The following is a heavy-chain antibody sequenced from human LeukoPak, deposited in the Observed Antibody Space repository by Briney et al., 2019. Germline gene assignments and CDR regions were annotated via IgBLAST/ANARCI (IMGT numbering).Heavy chain of an antibody. CDR1: GDSIDSSTYF. J-gene: IGHJ4*02. CDR3: ARRGVGASPFDF. D-gene: IGHD1-26*01. Sequence: PETLYLTCTVSGDSIDSSTYFWGWIRQSPGKGLEWIATIYHSGDTFYTPSPQSRVTISVDIIKNQFSLKVNSVTAADTAVYYCARRGVGASPFDFWDQGTLVTVS. V-gene: IGHV4-39*01. CDR2: IYHSGDT.